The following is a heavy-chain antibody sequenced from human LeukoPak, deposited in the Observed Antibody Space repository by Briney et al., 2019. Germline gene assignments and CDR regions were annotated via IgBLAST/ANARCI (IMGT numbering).Heavy chain of an antibody. Sequence: GSVKVSCKASGYTFTGYYMHWVRQAPGPGLEWVGWFKTNNGGTNYAQNFQGRVTMTRDTSITTAYMDLSRLRSDDTAVYYCARDLSPKVAATHHWGQGTLVTVSP. V-gene: IGHV1-2*02. CDR1: GYTFTGYY. CDR3: ARDLSPKVAATHH. J-gene: IGHJ4*02. CDR2: FKTNNGGT. D-gene: IGHD1-26*01.